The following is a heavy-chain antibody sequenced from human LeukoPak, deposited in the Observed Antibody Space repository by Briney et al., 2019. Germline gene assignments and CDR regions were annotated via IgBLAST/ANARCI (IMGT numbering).Heavy chain of an antibody. CDR3: ARQGTSSVPHYFDY. Sequence: PGGSLRLSCAASGFTFSSYAMSWIRQPPGKGLEWIGYIYYTGSTNYNPSLRGRITISVDTSKNQFSLELNSVTAADTAVYYCARQGTSSVPHYFDYWGQGTLVTVSS. CDR1: GFTFSSYA. CDR2: IYYTGST. J-gene: IGHJ4*02. V-gene: IGHV4-59*08. D-gene: IGHD1/OR15-1a*01.